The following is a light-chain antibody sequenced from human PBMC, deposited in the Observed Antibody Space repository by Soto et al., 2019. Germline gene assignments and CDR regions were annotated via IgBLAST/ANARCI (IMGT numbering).Light chain of an antibody. CDR2: AAS. CDR3: QVYNNGPPG. V-gene: IGKV1-5*01. J-gene: IGKJ5*01. Sequence: DIQMTQSPSTLSASVGDRVTITCRASQSISSWLAWYQQKPGKAPKLLIYAASSLQSGVPSRFSGSGSGTDFTLTISGLQIEDLATYYCQVYNNGPPGFGQGTRLEIK. CDR1: QSISSW.